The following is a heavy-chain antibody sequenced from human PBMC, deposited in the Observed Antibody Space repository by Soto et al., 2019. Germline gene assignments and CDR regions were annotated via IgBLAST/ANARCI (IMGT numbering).Heavy chain of an antibody. CDR3: ARDRRDGYNYDY. J-gene: IGHJ4*02. Sequence: LRLSCAASGFAFRDFAMIWVRQAPGKGLEWVSAITGSGSSTYNADSVKGRFSISRDNVKKSLYLQVNSLRAEDTAVYYCARDRRDGYNYDYWGQGTLVTVSS. V-gene: IGHV3-23*01. CDR1: GFAFRDFA. D-gene: IGHD5-12*01. CDR2: ITGSGSST.